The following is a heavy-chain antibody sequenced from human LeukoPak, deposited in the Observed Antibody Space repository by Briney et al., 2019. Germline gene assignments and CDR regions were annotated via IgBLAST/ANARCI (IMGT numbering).Heavy chain of an antibody. Sequence: SSETLSLTCAVYGGSFSGYYWSWIRQPPGKGLEWIGEINHSGSTNYNPSLKSRVTISVDTSKNQFSLKLSSVTAVDTAVYYCARGLDLATTYDYWGQGTLVTVSS. J-gene: IGHJ4*02. CDR1: GGSFSGYY. D-gene: IGHD5-24*01. V-gene: IGHV4-34*01. CDR3: ARGLDLATTYDY. CDR2: INHSGST.